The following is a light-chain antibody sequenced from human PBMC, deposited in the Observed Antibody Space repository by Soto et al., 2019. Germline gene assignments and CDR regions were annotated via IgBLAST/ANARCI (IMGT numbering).Light chain of an antibody. CDR3: QEYYSVPFT. CDR2: AAS. J-gene: IGKJ3*01. V-gene: IGKV1-27*01. Sequence: DIQMTQSPPSLSASAGDRVTITCRASQGIKNNLAWYQQKPGEVPKLLIYAASTLQSGVPSRFSGSGSGTDFTLTNNSRQPEYFATYYCQEYYSVPFTFGPWTKVKIK. CDR1: QGIKNN.